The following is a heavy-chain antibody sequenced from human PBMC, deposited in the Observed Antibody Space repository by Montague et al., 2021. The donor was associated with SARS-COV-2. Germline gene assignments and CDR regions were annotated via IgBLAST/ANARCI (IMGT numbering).Heavy chain of an antibody. Sequence: SLRLSCAASGFTFDDYAMHWVRQAPGEGLEWVSLISWDGGSTYYADSVKGRFTISRDNSKNSLYLQMNSLRAEDTALYYCAKDIERLRWGDYGMDVWGQGTTVTVSS. CDR1: GFTFDDYA. CDR3: AKDIERLRWGDYGMDV. CDR2: ISWDGGST. J-gene: IGHJ6*02. D-gene: IGHD4-23*01. V-gene: IGHV3-43D*03.